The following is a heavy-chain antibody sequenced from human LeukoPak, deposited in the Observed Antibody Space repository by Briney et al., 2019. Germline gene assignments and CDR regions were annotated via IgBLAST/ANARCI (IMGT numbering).Heavy chain of an antibody. CDR3: ARDSAIAVAGTKIPFDY. Sequence: PGGSLRLSCAASGFTFSSYAMSWVRQAPGKGLEWVSAISGSGGSTYYADSVKGRFTISRDNAKNSLYLQMNSLRAEDTAVYYCARDSAIAVAGTKIPFDYWGQGTLVTVSS. J-gene: IGHJ4*02. CDR2: ISGSGGST. D-gene: IGHD6-19*01. CDR1: GFTFSSYA. V-gene: IGHV3-23*01.